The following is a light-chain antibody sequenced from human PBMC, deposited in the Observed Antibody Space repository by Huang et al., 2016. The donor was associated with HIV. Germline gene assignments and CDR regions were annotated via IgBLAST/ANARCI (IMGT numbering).Light chain of an antibody. J-gene: IGKJ4*01. Sequence: ETLMTQFPAPLSVSPGERATLSCRASQNVRNNLAWYQQKPGQAPRLLFYEASSRATGVPGRFSASGSGIDFTLTISSLQSEDFAVYYCQQFNNWPPAFGGGTTVEIK. CDR2: EAS. CDR3: QQFNNWPPA. V-gene: IGKV3-15*01. CDR1: QNVRNN.